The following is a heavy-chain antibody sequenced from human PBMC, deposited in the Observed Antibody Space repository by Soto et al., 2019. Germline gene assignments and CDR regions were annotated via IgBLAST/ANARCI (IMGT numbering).Heavy chain of an antibody. CDR1: GFPFREYY. CDR3: ARAELLVWFVESPFDL. CDR2: ISSSGRDT. Sequence: QVRLVESGGGLVKPGGSLRLSCAASGFPFREYYMTWIRQAPGKGLEWVAYISSSGRDTKYADSVKGRFTISRDNAKNTLFLEMTSLRADDTAVYYCARAELLVWFVESPFDLWGQGSMVTVSS. D-gene: IGHD3-10*01. V-gene: IGHV3-11*05. J-gene: IGHJ3*01.